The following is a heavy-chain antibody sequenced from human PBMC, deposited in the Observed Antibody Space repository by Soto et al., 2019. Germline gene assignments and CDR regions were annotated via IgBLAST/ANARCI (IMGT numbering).Heavy chain of an antibody. Sequence: PGGSLRLSCAASGFTVNSHAMSWVRQAPGKGLEWVASISGSGDGTYYGDSVKGRFNISRDSSSSTLYLQMNNLRGEDTAVYFCTKSRRGILMVYRFGGMDVWGQGTKVTVS. CDR1: GFTVNSHA. J-gene: IGHJ6*02. V-gene: IGHV3-23*01. D-gene: IGHD2-8*01. CDR2: ISGSGDGT. CDR3: TKSRRGILMVYRFGGMDV.